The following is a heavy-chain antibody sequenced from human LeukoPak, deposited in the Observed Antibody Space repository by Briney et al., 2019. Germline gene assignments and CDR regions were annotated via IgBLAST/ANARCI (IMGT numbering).Heavy chain of an antibody. Sequence: GRSLRLSCAASGFTFSSYGMHWVRQAPGKGLEWVAIISYDGSNKYYADSVKGRFTISRDNSKNTLYLQMNSLRAEDTAVYYCAKRFYYGSGTSPGFDYWGQGTLVTVSS. D-gene: IGHD3-10*01. CDR3: AKRFYYGSGTSPGFDY. J-gene: IGHJ4*02. CDR2: ISYDGSNK. V-gene: IGHV3-30*18. CDR1: GFTFSSYG.